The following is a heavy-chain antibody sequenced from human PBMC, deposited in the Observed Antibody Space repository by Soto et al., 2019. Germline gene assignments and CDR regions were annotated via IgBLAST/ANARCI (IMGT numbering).Heavy chain of an antibody. V-gene: IGHV3-33*05. CDR2: ISYDGSD. D-gene: IGHD3-10*01. CDR1: GFPFREFG. CDR3: ARRWNYYVDF. J-gene: IGHJ4*02. Sequence: QMQLVESGGGVVQPGRSLRLSCVASGFPFREFGMHWVRQAPGKGLEWVALISYDGSDYADSVKGRFTISRDDSRDTLFLHMDNLRADDTGVYYCARRWNYYVDFWGQGTLVAVSS.